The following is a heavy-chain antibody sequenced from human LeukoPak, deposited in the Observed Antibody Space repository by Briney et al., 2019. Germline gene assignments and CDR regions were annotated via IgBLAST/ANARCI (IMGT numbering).Heavy chain of an antibody. CDR1: GYTFTGYY. J-gene: IGHJ6*02. Sequence: ASVKVSCKASGYTFTGYYMHWVRQAPGQGLEWMGRINPNSGGTNYAQKFQGWVTMTRDTSISTAYMELSRLRSDDTAVYYCARDHPGYSNSDYYYYGMDVWGQGTTVTVSS. V-gene: IGHV1-2*04. D-gene: IGHD4-11*01. CDR3: ARDHPGYSNSDYYYYGMDV. CDR2: INPNSGGT.